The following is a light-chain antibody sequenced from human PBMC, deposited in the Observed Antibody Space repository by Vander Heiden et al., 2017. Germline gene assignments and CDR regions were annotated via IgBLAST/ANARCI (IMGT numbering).Light chain of an antibody. Sequence: SNELPQPPSVSVSPGQTARITCFGDVLGDKNVYWYHRKPGQSPALVIYQRDRRPSGVPDRFSGSISGNTATLIISGTQAMDEAEYYCQAWDSFSFTAPFGGGTKLTVL. J-gene: IGLJ3*02. V-gene: IGLV3-1*01. CDR2: QRD. CDR1: VLGDKN. CDR3: QAWDSFSFTAP.